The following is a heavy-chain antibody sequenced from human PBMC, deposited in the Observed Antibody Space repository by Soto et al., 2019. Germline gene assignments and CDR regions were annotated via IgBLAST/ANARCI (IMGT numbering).Heavy chain of an antibody. CDR1: GGAFSGYY. V-gene: IGHV4-34*01. CDR3: ARGHHKFGY. CDR2: INHSGST. J-gene: IGHJ4*02. Sequence: QVQLQQWGAGLLKPSETLSLTCAVYGGAFSGYYWCWIRQPPGKGLAWIGEINHSGSTNYNPALNSRVTRSVDTSQSQFSMKPSSVTAADTGVYYCARGHHKFGYWGQGTLVTVSS.